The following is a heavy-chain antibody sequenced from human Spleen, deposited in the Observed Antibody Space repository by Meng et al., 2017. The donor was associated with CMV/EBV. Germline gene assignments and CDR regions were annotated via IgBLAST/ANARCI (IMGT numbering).Heavy chain of an antibody. D-gene: IGHD4-11*01. V-gene: IGHV3-23*03. J-gene: IGHJ5*02. CDR1: GFTFSSYA. CDR2: IYSGGSST. CDR3: AKVSINYDWFDP. Sequence: GGSLRLSCAASGFTFSSYAMSWVRQAPGKGLEWVSLIYSGGSSTYYADSVKGRFTISRDNSKNTLNLQMNSLRAEDTAVYYCAKVSINYDWFDPWGQGTLVTVPQ.